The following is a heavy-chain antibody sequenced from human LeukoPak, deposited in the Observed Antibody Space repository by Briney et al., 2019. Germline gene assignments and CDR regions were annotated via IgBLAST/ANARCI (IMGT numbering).Heavy chain of an antibody. CDR2: INSDGSST. D-gene: IGHD2-2*01. CDR3: ARGGYCSSTSCLSPFDY. CDR1: GFTFSSYW. J-gene: IGHJ4*02. Sequence: PGGSLRLSCAASGFTFSSYWMHWVRQAPGKGLVWVSRINSDGSSTSYADSVKGRFTISRDNAKNTLYLQMNSLRAEDTAVYYCARGGYCSSTSCLSPFDYWGQGTLVTVSS. V-gene: IGHV3-74*01.